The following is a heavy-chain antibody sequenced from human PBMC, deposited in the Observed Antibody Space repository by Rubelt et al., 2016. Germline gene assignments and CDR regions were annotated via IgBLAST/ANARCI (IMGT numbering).Heavy chain of an antibody. Sequence: EVQLVESGGGLVQPGGSLRLSCAASGFTFSSYWMSWVRQAPGKGLECVANIKQDGSAKYYVDSVKGRLTISSDNAKNSLYLQMNSRRAEDTAVYYCARDLGSDSSSFGAFDIWGQGTMVTVSS. CDR1: GFTFSSYW. CDR2: IKQDGSAK. D-gene: IGHD6-13*01. CDR3: ARDLGSDSSSFGAFDI. J-gene: IGHJ3*02. V-gene: IGHV3-7*03.